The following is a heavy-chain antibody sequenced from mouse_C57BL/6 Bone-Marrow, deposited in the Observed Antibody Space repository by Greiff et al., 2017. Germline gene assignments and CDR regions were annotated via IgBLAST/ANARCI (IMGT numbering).Heavy chain of an antibody. CDR2: IYPRDGST. CDR1: GYTFTDHT. D-gene: IGHD1-1*01. CDR3: ARSPLITTVVAPYFDY. V-gene: IGHV1-78*01. J-gene: IGHJ2*01. Sequence: VKVVESDAELVKPGASVKISCKVSGYTFTDHTIHWMKQRPEQGLEWIGYIYPRDGSTKYNEKFKGKATLTADKSSSTAYMQLNSLTSEDSAVYFCARSPLITTVVAPYFDYWGQGTTLTVSS.